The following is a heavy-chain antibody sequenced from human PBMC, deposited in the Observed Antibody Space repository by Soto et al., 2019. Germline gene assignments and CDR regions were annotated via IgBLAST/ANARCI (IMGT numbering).Heavy chain of an antibody. V-gene: IGHV1-18*04. J-gene: IGHJ4*02. CDR3: ARSPRVIVAAKGTLDF. Sequence: QVQLVQSGGEVKKPGASVKVSCKASGYTFTTFGITWVRQAPGQGLEGLGWISTSTGNTNYAQKLQGRVTLTTDTSTRTAYMELRSLTSDDTAVYYYARSPRVIVAAKGTLDFWGQGTLVTVSS. CDR1: GYTFTTFG. D-gene: IGHD2-21*02. CDR2: ISTSTGNT.